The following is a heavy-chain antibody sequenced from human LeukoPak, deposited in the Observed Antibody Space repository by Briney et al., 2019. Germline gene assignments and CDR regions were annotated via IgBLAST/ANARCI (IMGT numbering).Heavy chain of an antibody. CDR2: IYYSGST. D-gene: IGHD3-22*01. Sequence: PSETLSLTCTVSGGSISGYYWSWIRQPPGKGLEWIGYIYYSGSTNYNPSLKSRVTISVDTSKNQFSLKLSSVTAADTAVYYCARVGYYYDSSGYYYFIDYWGQGTLVTVSS. V-gene: IGHV4-59*01. CDR1: GGSISGYY. CDR3: ARVGYYYDSSGYYYFIDY. J-gene: IGHJ4*02.